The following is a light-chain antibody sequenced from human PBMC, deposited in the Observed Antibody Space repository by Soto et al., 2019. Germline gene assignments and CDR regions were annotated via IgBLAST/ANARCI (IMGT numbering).Light chain of an antibody. CDR1: QSVNQK. CDR2: VAS. V-gene: IGKV3-15*01. J-gene: IGKJ2*01. Sequence: VVLTHSPSTLSVSPGEIATLSFRASQSVNQKLGWYQQKPGQAPRLLIYVASYRATGIPARFSGSGSGTEYTLTISNLQAEDFAVYYCQQFNNWPHTFGQGTRLEIK. CDR3: QQFNNWPHT.